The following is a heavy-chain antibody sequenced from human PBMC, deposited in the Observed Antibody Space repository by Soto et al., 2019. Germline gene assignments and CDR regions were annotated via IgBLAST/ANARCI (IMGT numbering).Heavy chain of an antibody. J-gene: IGHJ4*02. CDR3: ARDLAWAFDY. CDR2: ISNRNSVI. CDR1: GFTFSSYS. Sequence: EVQLVESGGGLVQPGGSLRLSCAASGFTFSSYSVNWVRQAPGKGLEWVAYISNRNSVIGYADSVKGRFTISTDNAKNSLYLQMNGVTDEDTAVYYCARDLAWAFDYWGQGTLVTVSS. D-gene: IGHD2-21*01. V-gene: IGHV3-48*02.